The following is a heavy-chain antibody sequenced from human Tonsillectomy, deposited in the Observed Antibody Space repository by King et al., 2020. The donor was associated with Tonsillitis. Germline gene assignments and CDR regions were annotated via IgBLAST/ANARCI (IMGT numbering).Heavy chain of an antibody. CDR2: IYYSGNT. V-gene: IGHV4-59*08. D-gene: IGHD3-10*01. Sequence: VQLQESGPGLVKASETLSLTCTVSGGSISSYYWTWIRQPPGKGLEWIGYIYYSGNTNYNPSLKSRVTISLDTSKNQFSLRLSSVTAADTAVYYCASSGGFSCVSGSCYTMDFAYWGHGNLVTVSS. CDR1: GGSISSYY. CDR3: ASSGGFSCVSGSCYTMDFAY. J-gene: IGHJ4*01.